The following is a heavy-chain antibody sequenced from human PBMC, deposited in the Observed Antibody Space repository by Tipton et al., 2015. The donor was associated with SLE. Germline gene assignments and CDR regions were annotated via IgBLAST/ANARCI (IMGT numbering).Heavy chain of an antibody. D-gene: IGHD3-3*01. CDR1: GFTFSRFW. V-gene: IGHV3-7*03. CDR3: ARDHHQNAGFWSRAVDY. Sequence: GSLRLSCAASGFTFSRFWMSWVRQAPGKGLEWVANIKQDGSAEYYVDSVKGRFTISRVNAKNSLYLQMNSLRAEDTAVYYCARDHHQNAGFWSRAVDYWGQGTLVTVTS. CDR2: IKQDGSAE. J-gene: IGHJ4*02.